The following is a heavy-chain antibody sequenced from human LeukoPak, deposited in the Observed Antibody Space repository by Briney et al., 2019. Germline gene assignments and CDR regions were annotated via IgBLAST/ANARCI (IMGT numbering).Heavy chain of an antibody. V-gene: IGHV4-61*01. Sequence: SETLSLTCTVSGGSVSSGTYYWSWIRQPPGKGLEWIGFIYYSGSTNYNPSLKSRVTISVDTSKNQFSLKLSSVTAADTAVYYCARMYSSYFDYWGQGTLVTVSS. J-gene: IGHJ4*02. D-gene: IGHD4-11*01. CDR2: IYYSGST. CDR3: ARMYSSYFDY. CDR1: GGSVSSGTYY.